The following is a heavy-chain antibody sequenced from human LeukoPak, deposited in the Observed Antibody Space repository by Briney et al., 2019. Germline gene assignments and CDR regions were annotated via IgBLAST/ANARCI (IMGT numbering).Heavy chain of an antibody. V-gene: IGHV4-34*01. CDR1: VGSFSGYY. J-gene: IGHJ5*02. D-gene: IGHD1-1*01. Sequence: PSETLSLTCAVYVGSFSGYYWSWIRQPPGKGLEWIGEINHSGSTNYNPSLKSRVTISVDTSKNQFSLKLSSVTAADTAVYYCARGSAIWDSSTTGTGWFDPWGQGTLVTVSS. CDR2: INHSGST. CDR3: ARGSAIWDSSTTGTGWFDP.